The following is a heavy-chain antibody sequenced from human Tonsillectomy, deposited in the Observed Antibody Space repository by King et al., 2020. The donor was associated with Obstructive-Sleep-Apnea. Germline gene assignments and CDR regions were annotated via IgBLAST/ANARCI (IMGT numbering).Heavy chain of an antibody. J-gene: IGHJ4*02. CDR3: ARVSYASGSLDY. D-gene: IGHD3-10*01. Sequence: VPLQESGPGLVKPSQTLSLTCTVSGCSISSGDYYWSWIRQPPGKGLEWIGYIYYSGGTYYNPSLKSRVTLSADTSKNHFSLKLMSVTAADTAVYYCARVSYASGSLDYWGEGTLVTVSS. CDR2: IYYSGGT. CDR1: GCSISSGDYY. V-gene: IGHV4-30-4*01.